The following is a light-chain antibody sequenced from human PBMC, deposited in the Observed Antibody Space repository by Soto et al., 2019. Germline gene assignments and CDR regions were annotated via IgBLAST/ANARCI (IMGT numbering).Light chain of an antibody. CDR2: RNN. CDR1: SSSIGSDF. CDR3: AAWDDSLSAVV. J-gene: IGLJ2*01. Sequence: QPVLTQPPSASGTPGQRVTISCSGSSSSIGSDFVYWYQQLPGTAPKLLIYRNNQRPSGVPDRFSGSKSGTSASLAISGLRSEDEADYYCAAWDDSLSAVVFGGGTKLTVL. V-gene: IGLV1-47*01.